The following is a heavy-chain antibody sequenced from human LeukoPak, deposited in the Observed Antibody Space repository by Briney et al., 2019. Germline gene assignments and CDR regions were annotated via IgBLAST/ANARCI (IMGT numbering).Heavy chain of an antibody. CDR3: ARLPGLGLGGGYYFDS. Sequence: GESLKISCKGSGYNFTTYWIVWVRQRPGKGLESMETNYCGDYYTRYSPSYQGQVTIPADKSIATAYLQWSSLRASDSAVYYCARLPGLGLGGGYYFDSWGEGALVTVSS. CDR1: GYNFTTYW. J-gene: IGHJ4*02. D-gene: IGHD6-25*01. CDR2: NYCGDYYT. V-gene: IGHV5-51*01.